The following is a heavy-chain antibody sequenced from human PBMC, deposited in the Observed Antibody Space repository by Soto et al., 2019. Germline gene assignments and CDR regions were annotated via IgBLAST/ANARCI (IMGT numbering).Heavy chain of an antibody. J-gene: IGHJ6*02. D-gene: IGHD3-3*01. Sequence: SVKVSCKASGFTFTSSAVQWVRQARGQRLEWIGWIVVGSGNTNYAQKFQERVTITRDMSTSTAYMELSSLRSEDTAVYYCAADPTIYSITIFGVAPGYYGMDVWGQGTTVTVS. CDR2: IVVGSGNT. V-gene: IGHV1-58*01. CDR1: GFTFTSSA. CDR3: AADPTIYSITIFGVAPGYYGMDV.